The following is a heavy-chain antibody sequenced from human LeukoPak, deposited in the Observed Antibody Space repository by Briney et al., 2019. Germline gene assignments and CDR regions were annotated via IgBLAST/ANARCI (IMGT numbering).Heavy chain of an antibody. D-gene: IGHD3-22*01. Sequence: PGGSLRLSCAASGFTFSNYAIHWVRQSPGKGLEWVAVMSHHRSNKYHADSVMGRFTISRDNSKDTVSLQMNSLRVEDTALYYCVRERDHYDSSRGGFDIWGQGTMVTVSS. CDR3: VRERDHYDSSRGGFDI. J-gene: IGHJ3*02. CDR2: MSHHRSNK. V-gene: IGHV3-30*04. CDR1: GFTFSNYA.